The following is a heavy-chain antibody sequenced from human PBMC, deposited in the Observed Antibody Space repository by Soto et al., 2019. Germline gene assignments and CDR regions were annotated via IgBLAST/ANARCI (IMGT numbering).Heavy chain of an antibody. J-gene: IGHJ6*02. V-gene: IGHV1-18*01. CDR1: GYTFTNYD. CDR3: ARGYYYGSGRPTPGGMDV. Sequence: QVHLVQSGAEVKKPGASVKVSCKASGYTFTNYDINWVRQAPGQGLEWMGWISTYTGNTKYAQKLQGRVNMTTDTSTSTAYMALRSLRPDDTAVYYCARGYYYGSGRPTPGGMDVWGQGTTVTVSS. CDR2: ISTYTGNT. D-gene: IGHD3-10*01.